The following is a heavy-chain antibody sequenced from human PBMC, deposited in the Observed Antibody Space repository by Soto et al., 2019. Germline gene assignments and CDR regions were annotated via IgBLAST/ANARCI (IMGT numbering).Heavy chain of an antibody. CDR3: ARKLGYYDILTGP. Sequence: SETLSLTCTVSGGSISISSYYWGCIRQPPGKGLEWIGSIYYSGSTYYNPSLKSRVTISVDTSKNQFSLKLSSVTAADTAVYYCARKLGYYDILTGPWGQGTLVTVSS. CDR1: GGSISISSYY. D-gene: IGHD3-9*01. J-gene: IGHJ4*02. CDR2: IYYSGST. V-gene: IGHV4-39*01.